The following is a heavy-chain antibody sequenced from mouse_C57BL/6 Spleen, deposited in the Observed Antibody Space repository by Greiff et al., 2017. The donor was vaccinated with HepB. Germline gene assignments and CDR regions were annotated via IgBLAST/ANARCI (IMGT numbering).Heavy chain of an antibody. J-gene: IGHJ2*01. CDR2: INPGSGGT. Sequence: VQLQQSGAELVRPGTSVKVSCKASGYAFTNYLIEWVKQRPGQGLEWIGVINPGSGGTNYNEKFKGKATLTADKSSSTAYMQLSSLTSEDSAVYFCARRGPSYFDYWGQGTTLTVSS. CDR1: GYAFTNYL. V-gene: IGHV1-54*01. D-gene: IGHD3-3*01. CDR3: ARRGPSYFDY.